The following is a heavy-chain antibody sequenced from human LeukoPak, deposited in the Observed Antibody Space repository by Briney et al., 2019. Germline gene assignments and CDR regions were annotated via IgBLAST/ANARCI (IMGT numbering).Heavy chain of an antibody. CDR2: IGPTGDT. J-gene: IGHJ4*02. D-gene: IGHD1-20*01. CDR1: GFTFSSSD. Sequence: GGSLRLSCAASGFTFSSSDMHWVRQATGKGLEWVSAIGPTGDTYYPGSVKGRFTISRENARNSLYLQMNSLRAGDTAVYYCATISGVPEYWGQGTLVTVTS. V-gene: IGHV3-13*01. CDR3: ATISGVPEY.